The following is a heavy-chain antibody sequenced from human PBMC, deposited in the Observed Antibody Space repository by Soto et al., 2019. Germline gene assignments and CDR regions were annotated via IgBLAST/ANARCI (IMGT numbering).Heavy chain of an antibody. V-gene: IGHV3-23*01. Sequence: PGGSLRLSCAASGFTFSSYAMSWVRQAPGKGLEWVSAISGSGGSTYYADSVKGRFTISRDNSKNTLYLQMNSLRAEDTAVYYCAKVASFSSGWSQPNPAWFDPWGQGTLVTVSS. CDR1: GFTFSSYA. CDR2: ISGSGGST. D-gene: IGHD6-19*01. J-gene: IGHJ5*02. CDR3: AKVASFSSGWSQPNPAWFDP.